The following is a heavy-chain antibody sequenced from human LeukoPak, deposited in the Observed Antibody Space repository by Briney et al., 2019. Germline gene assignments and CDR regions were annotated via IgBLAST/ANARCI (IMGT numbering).Heavy chain of an antibody. CDR1: GFTFSTYD. CDR2: ITTTSTLI. Sequence: PGGSLRLSCAASGFTFSTYDMNWVRQAPGKGLEWVSSITTTSTLIYYADSVKGRFTISRDNAKNSLYLQMNSLRAEDTAVYYCARINSVNYFLDNWGQGTLVTVSS. J-gene: IGHJ4*02. CDR3: ARINSVNYFLDN. D-gene: IGHD1-26*01. V-gene: IGHV3-21*01.